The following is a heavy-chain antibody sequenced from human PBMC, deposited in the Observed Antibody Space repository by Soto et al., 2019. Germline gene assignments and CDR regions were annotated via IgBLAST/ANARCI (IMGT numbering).Heavy chain of an antibody. Sequence: SGPTLVNPTQTLTLTCTFSGFSLGTTGMRVSWIRQPPGKALEWLARIDWDDDKFYSTSLKTRLTISKDTSNNQVVLRMTNMDPADTATYYCARTAGYYRGRQFDYWGQGTLVTVSS. CDR2: IDWDDDK. J-gene: IGHJ4*02. D-gene: IGHD3-10*01. V-gene: IGHV2-70*04. CDR1: GFSLGTTGMR. CDR3: ARTAGYYRGRQFDY.